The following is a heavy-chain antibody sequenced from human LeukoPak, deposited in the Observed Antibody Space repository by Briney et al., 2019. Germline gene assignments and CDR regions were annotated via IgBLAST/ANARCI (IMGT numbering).Heavy chain of an antibody. CDR2: ISYDGSNK. V-gene: IGHV3-30*18. CDR1: GFTFSSYG. J-gene: IGHJ1*01. Sequence: GRSLRLSCAASGFTFSSYGMHWVRQAPGKGLEWVAVISYDGSNKYYADSVKGRFTISRDNSKNTLYLQMNSLRAEDTAVYYCAKDSYYDSSQYFQHWGQGTLVTVSS. D-gene: IGHD3-22*01. CDR3: AKDSYYDSSQYFQH.